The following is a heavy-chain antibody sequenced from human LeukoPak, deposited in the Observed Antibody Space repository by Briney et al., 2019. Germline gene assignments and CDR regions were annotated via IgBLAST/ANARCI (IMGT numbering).Heavy chain of an antibody. D-gene: IGHD1-26*01. CDR3: AKSGVEWDLLRSSFYFDH. CDR2: ISYDRSNI. CDR1: GFTFSTYA. J-gene: IGHJ4*02. V-gene: IGHV3-30*18. Sequence: GESLKISCAASGFTFSTYAMHWARQAPGKGLGWVAVISYDRSNIFYADSVKGRFTISRDNSKNILYLEMNSLRPEDTAVFYCAKSGVEWDLLRSSFYFDHWGEGTLVTVSS.